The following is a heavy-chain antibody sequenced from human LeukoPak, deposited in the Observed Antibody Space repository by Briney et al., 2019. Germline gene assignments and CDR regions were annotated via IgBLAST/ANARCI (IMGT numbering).Heavy chain of an antibody. D-gene: IGHD2-21*02. V-gene: IGHV3-33*08. CDR1: GFTVSSNY. Sequence: TGGSLRLSCAASGFTVSSNYMSWVRQAPGKGLEWVAVIWYDGSNKYYADSVKGRFTISRDNSKNTLYLQMNSLRAEDTAVYYCAREGQAYCGGDCYVDYWGQGTLVTVSS. J-gene: IGHJ4*02. CDR3: AREGQAYCGGDCYVDY. CDR2: IWYDGSNK.